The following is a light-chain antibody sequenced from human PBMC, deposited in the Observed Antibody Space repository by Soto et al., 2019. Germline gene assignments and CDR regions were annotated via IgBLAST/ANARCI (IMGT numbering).Light chain of an antibody. Sequence: QSVLTQPPSLSGTPGQGVTISCSGSNFNVKNNYGYWYQQFAGTAPKLLIYSNNRRPSGVPDRFSGSKSGSSASLAISGLRPEDEADYYCASWDDSLSETVFGGGTQLTVL. CDR2: SNN. CDR1: NFNVKNNY. J-gene: IGLJ7*01. V-gene: IGLV1-47*01. CDR3: ASWDDSLSETV.